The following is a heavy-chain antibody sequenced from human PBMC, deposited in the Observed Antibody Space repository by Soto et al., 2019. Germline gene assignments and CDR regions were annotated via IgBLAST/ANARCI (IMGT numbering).Heavy chain of an antibody. CDR2: IWYDGGNK. J-gene: IGHJ4*02. V-gene: IGHV3-33*01. CDR3: ARELRGGANGHPDY. CDR1: GFTFSSYG. D-gene: IGHD2-8*01. Sequence: QVQLVESGGGVVQPGRSLRLSCAASGFTFSSYGMHWVRQAPGKGLEWVAVIWYDGGNKYYSDSVKGRFTISRYNSKNTLSLQMNRLRSEDTAVYYCARELRGGANGHPDYWGRGTLVAVSS.